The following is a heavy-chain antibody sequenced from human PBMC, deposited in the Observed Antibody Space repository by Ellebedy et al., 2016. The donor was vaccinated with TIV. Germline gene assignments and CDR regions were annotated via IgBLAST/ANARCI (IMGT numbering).Heavy chain of an antibody. Sequence: GGSLRLSCAASGFTFDDYAMHWVRQAPGKGLEWVSGINWHSGIIGYAGSVKGRFTISRDNAKNSLYLQMNSLRAEDTAFYYCSKDRTGTGQSGMDAFDIWGQGTMVTVSS. V-gene: IGHV3-9*01. CDR3: SKDRTGTGQSGMDAFDI. CDR1: GFTFDDYA. D-gene: IGHD3/OR15-3a*01. J-gene: IGHJ3*02. CDR2: INWHSGII.